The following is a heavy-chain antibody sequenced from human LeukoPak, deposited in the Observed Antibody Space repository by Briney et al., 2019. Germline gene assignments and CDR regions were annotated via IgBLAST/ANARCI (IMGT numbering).Heavy chain of an antibody. CDR2: ICGSSSCA. J-gene: IGHJ3*02. D-gene: IGHD6-13*01. Sequence: GGALRLSCAASGFIFSNYAMNWVRQAPGKGLEWVSLICGSSSCAYYADSVKGRFTISRDNSKNTLYLHMNSLRAEDTAVYYCAKAGGIAALDAFNIWGQGTMVTVSS. V-gene: IGHV3-23*01. CDR3: AKAGGIAALDAFNI. CDR1: GFIFSNYA.